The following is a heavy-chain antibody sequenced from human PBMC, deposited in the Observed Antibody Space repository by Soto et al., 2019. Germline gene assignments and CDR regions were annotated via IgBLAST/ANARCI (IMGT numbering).Heavy chain of an antibody. V-gene: IGHV1-3*01. J-gene: IGHJ5*02. Sequence: ASVKVSCKASGYTFTRYTMNWVRQAPGQRLEWMGWINPDNGNTKSSQRFQDRVIITRDTSASTAYMDLSSLRSEDTAVYYCARGIAAGQLDPWGQGTLVTVSS. D-gene: IGHD6-13*01. CDR2: INPDNGNT. CDR1: GYTFTRYT. CDR3: ARGIAAGQLDP.